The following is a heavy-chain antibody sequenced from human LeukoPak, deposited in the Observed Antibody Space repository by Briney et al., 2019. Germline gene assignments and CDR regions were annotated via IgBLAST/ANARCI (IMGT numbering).Heavy chain of an antibody. CDR1: GFTFSSYA. V-gene: IGHV3-30*04. Sequence: GGSLRLSCAASGFTFSSYAMHRVRQAPGKGLEWVAVISYDGSNKYYADSVKGRFTISRDNSKNTLYLQMNSLRAEDTAVYYCARDSMSNFDYWGQGTLVTVSS. D-gene: IGHD2/OR15-2a*01. CDR3: ARDSMSNFDY. CDR2: ISYDGSNK. J-gene: IGHJ4*02.